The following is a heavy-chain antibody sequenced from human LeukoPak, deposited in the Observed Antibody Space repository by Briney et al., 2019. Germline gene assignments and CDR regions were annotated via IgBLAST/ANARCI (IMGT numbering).Heavy chain of an antibody. CDR3: ARDLLQDFCRGKNCYASPDF. D-gene: IGHD2-15*01. CDR2: IKQDGSDK. Sequence: PGGSLRLSCAASGFTFSSYWMSWVRQTPGKGLEWVANIKQDGSDKYYVDSVKGRFTISRDNAKNAVYLQMNSLRAEDTAVYYCARDLLQDFCRGKNCYASPDFWGQGTLVTVSS. V-gene: IGHV3-7*01. J-gene: IGHJ4*02. CDR1: GFTFSSYW.